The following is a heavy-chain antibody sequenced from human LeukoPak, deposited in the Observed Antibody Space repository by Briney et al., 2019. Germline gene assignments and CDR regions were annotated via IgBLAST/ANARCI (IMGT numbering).Heavy chain of an antibody. Sequence: SETLSLTCTVSGGSISTYYWSWIRQSPGKGLEWIGYMSYSGNSNYSPSLESRVTVSVDTSKNQFSLKLTSVTAADTAVYYCARNGGGSSFDYWGQGTLVTVSS. CDR1: GGSISTYY. V-gene: IGHV4-59*08. D-gene: IGHD6-6*01. CDR3: ARNGGGSSFDY. CDR2: MSYSGNS. J-gene: IGHJ4*02.